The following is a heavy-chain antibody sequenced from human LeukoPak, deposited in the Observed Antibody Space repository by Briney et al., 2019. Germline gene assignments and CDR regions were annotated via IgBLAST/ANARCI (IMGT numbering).Heavy chain of an antibody. CDR3: ARNMGYYYDSSGYYLDAFDI. D-gene: IGHD3-22*01. V-gene: IGHV3-48*03. J-gene: IGHJ3*02. CDR1: GFTFSSYE. CDR2: IRSSGSTI. Sequence: PGGSLRLSCAASGFTFSSYEMNWVRQAPGKGLEWVSHIRSSGSTIYYADSVKGRFTISRDNAKSSLYLQMNSLRAEDTAVYYCARNMGYYYDSSGYYLDAFDIWGQGTMVTVSS.